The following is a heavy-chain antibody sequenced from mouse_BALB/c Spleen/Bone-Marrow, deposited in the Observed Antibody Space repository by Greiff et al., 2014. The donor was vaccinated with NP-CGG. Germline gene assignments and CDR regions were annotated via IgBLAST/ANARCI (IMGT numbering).Heavy chain of an antibody. Sequence: EVQGVESGGGLVQPGGSRKLSCAASGFTFSSFGMHWVRQAPEKGLEWVAYISNGSSPIYYADTVKGRFTISRDNPKNTLFLQMTSLRSEGTAMYYCARKGGMSAHYYAMDYWGQGTSVTVSS. D-gene: IGHD2-10*02. CDR1: GFTFSSFG. J-gene: IGHJ4*01. V-gene: IGHV5-17*02. CDR3: ARKGGMSAHYYAMDY. CDR2: ISNGSSPI.